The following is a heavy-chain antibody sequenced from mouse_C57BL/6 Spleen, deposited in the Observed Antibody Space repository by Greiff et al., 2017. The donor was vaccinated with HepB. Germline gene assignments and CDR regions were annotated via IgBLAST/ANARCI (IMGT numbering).Heavy chain of an antibody. CDR1: GFSLTSYG. V-gene: IGHV2-6-1*01. J-gene: IGHJ4*01. CDR2: IWSDGST. Sequence: VKLVESGPGLVAPSQSLSITCTVSGFSLTSYGVHWVRQPPGKGLEWLVVIWSDGSTTYNSALKSRLSISKDNSKSQVFLKMNSLQTDDTAMYYCARHDYDPDYYAMDYWGQGTSVTVSS. CDR3: ARHDYDPDYYAMDY. D-gene: IGHD2-4*01.